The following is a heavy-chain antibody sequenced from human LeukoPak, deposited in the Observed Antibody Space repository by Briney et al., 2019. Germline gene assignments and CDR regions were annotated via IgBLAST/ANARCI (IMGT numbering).Heavy chain of an antibody. J-gene: IGHJ4*02. V-gene: IGHV3-23*01. D-gene: IGHD3-22*01. CDR3: AKDQNHWEYYDSSGYYY. CDR1: EFTFSSYA. CDR2: ISGSGGST. Sequence: GGSLRLSCAASEFTFSSYAMSWVRQAPGKGLEWVSAISGSGGSTYYADSVKGRFTISRDNSKNTLYLQMNSLRAEDTAVYYCAKDQNHWEYYDSSGYYYWGQGTLVTVSS.